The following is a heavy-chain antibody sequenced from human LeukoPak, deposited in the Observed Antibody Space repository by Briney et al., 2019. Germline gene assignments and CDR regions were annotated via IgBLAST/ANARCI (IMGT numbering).Heavy chain of an antibody. CDR2: IIPILGIA. Sequence: EASVKVSCKASGGTFSSYAISWVRQAPGQGLEWMGRIIPILGIANYAQKFQGRVTITADKSTSTAYMELSSLRSEDTAVYSCARDITGRVVAATQKPNWFDPWGQGTLVTVSS. V-gene: IGHV1-69*04. D-gene: IGHD2-15*01. J-gene: IGHJ5*02. CDR1: GGTFSSYA. CDR3: ARDITGRVVAATQKPNWFDP.